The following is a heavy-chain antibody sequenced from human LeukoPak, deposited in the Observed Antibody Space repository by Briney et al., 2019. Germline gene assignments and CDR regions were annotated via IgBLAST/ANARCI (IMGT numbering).Heavy chain of an antibody. CDR3: AREGSTSCHFDY. Sequence: GGSLRLSCAASGFTFSSYAMHWVRQAPGKGLEWVAVISYGGSNKYYADSVKGRFTISRDNSKNTLYLQMNSLRAEDTAAYYCAREGSTSCHFDYWGQGTLVTVSS. V-gene: IGHV3-30*04. CDR2: ISYGGSNK. D-gene: IGHD2-2*01. CDR1: GFTFSSYA. J-gene: IGHJ4*02.